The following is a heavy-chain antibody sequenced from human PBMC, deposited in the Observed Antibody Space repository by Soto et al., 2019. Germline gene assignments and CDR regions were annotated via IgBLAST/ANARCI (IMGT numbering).Heavy chain of an antibody. Sequence: SETLSLTCTVSGGSISSYYWSWIRQPPGKGLEWIGYIYYSGSANYNPSLKSRVTISVDTSKNQFSLKLSSVTAADTAVYYCARHIAAAAPYNWFDPWGQGTLVTVSS. CDR2: IYYSGSA. D-gene: IGHD6-13*01. CDR3: ARHIAAAAPYNWFDP. CDR1: GGSISSYY. V-gene: IGHV4-59*08. J-gene: IGHJ5*02.